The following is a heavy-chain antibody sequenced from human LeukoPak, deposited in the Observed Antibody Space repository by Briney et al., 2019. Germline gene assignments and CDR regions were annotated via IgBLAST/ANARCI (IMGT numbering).Heavy chain of an antibody. CDR2: INDYTGNT. J-gene: IGHJ6*02. V-gene: IGHV4-34*01. D-gene: IGHD3-22*01. CDR3: ARGRIAKIVVVHSFHYGMDV. Sequence: SETLALTCDVFGGSFTDYFWTWIRQSPGEGLEWIGEINDYTGNTNYNPSLNSRVSISLEKSKNQFSLELRSVTAADTAVYYCARGRIAKIVVVHSFHYGMDVWGQGTTVTVSS. CDR1: GGSFTDYF.